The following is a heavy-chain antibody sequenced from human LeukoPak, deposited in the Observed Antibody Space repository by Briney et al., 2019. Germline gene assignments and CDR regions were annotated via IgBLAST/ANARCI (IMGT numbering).Heavy chain of an antibody. J-gene: IGHJ4*02. CDR2: ISYDGSSK. CDR1: GFTFSNYA. V-gene: IGHV3-30*18. Sequence: GGSLRLSCAASGFTFSNYAMHWVRQAPGKGLEWVAIISYDGSSKYYADSVKGRFTISRDNSKNTLYLQMNSLGPEDTAMYYCAKVRVVFNWNYAYYFDYWGQGTLVTVPS. D-gene: IGHD1-7*01. CDR3: AKVRVVFNWNYAYYFDY.